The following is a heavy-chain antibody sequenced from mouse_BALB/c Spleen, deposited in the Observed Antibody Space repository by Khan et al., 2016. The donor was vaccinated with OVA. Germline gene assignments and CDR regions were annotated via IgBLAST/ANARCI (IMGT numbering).Heavy chain of an antibody. V-gene: IGHV3-2*02. Sequence: EVKLLESGPGLVKPSQSLSLTCTVTGYSITSDSAWNWIRQFPGNKLEGMGYIDYSGSTNYNPSLKSRISITRDTSKNQFFLQLNSVTTEDTATYYCARGLRYFDYWGQGTTLTVSS. CDR1: GYSITSDSA. D-gene: IGHD3-1*01. CDR2: IDYSGST. CDR3: ARGLRYFDY. J-gene: IGHJ2*01.